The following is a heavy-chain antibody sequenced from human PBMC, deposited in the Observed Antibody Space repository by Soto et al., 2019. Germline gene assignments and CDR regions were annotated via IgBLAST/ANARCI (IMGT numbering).Heavy chain of an antibody. CDR2: IYYSGST. Sequence: SETLSLTCTVSGGSISSYYWSWIRQPPGKGLEWIGYIYYSGSTNYNPSLKSRVTISVDTSKNQFSLKLSSVTAADTAVYYCARRKVTSSGWYFDYWGQGTLVTVSS. D-gene: IGHD6-19*01. CDR1: GGSISSYY. V-gene: IGHV4-59*08. J-gene: IGHJ4*02. CDR3: ARRKVTSSGWYFDY.